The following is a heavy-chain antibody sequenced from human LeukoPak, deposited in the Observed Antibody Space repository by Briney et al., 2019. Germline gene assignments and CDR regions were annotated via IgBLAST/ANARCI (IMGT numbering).Heavy chain of an antibody. Sequence: SGGSLRLSCAASGFTFSSYSMNWVRQAPGKGLEWVSSISSSSSYIYYADSVKGRFTISRDNAKNSLYLQMNSLRAEDTAVYYCAKELKTVAGGTVGFDIWGQGTMVTVSS. CDR1: GFTFSSYS. CDR3: AKELKTVAGGTVGFDI. J-gene: IGHJ3*02. V-gene: IGHV3-21*04. D-gene: IGHD6-13*01. CDR2: ISSSSSYI.